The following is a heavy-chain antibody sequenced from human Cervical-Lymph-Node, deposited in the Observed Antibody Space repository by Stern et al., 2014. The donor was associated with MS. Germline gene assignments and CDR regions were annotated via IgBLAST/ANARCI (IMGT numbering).Heavy chain of an antibody. V-gene: IGHV7-4-1*02. CDR3: AREGGSSSSFLAY. J-gene: IGHJ4*02. CDR2: INHITGSP. CDR1: GYTFTSYA. D-gene: IGHD6-6*01. Sequence: QVQLVQSGSELKKPGASVKVSCKASGYTFTSYAMNWVRQAPGQGLEWKGWINHITGSPTYAQSFSGRFVLALDPSVSTAYLQISSLKAEDTAVYYCAREGGSSSSFLAYWGQGTLVTVSS.